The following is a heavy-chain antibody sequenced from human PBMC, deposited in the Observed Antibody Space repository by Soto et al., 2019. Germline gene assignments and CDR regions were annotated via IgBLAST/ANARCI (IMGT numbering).Heavy chain of an antibody. D-gene: IGHD3-22*01. J-gene: IGHJ4*02. CDR2: IYYSGST. CDR1: GGSISSGDNY. CDR3: ARVRAGAPYYYDSTGFDH. Sequence: QVQLQESGPGLVKPSQTLSLTCTVSGGSISSGDNYWSWIRQHPGKGLEWIGYIYYSGSTYYNPSLRRRVTISVDTSKNQFSLKLSSVTAAASAVYYCARVRAGAPYYYDSTGFDHWVQGSLVTVSS. V-gene: IGHV4-31*03.